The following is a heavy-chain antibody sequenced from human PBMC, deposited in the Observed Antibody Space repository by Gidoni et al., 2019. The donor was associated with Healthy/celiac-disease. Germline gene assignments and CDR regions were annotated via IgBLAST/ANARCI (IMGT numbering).Heavy chain of an antibody. Sequence: EVQLLESGGGLVQPGGSLRLSCAASGFTFSSYAIRWVRQAPGKGLEWGSAISGSGGSTYYADSVKGRFTISRDNSKNTLYLQMNSLRAEDTAVYYCAKEHRQWLVPHDYWGQGTLVTVSS. J-gene: IGHJ4*02. CDR2: ISGSGGST. V-gene: IGHV3-23*01. CDR3: AKEHRQWLVPHDY. CDR1: GFTFSSYA. D-gene: IGHD6-19*01.